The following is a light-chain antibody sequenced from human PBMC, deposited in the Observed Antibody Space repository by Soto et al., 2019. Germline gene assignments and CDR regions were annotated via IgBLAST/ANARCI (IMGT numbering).Light chain of an antibody. CDR3: QQRSNWPLT. CDR1: QSVGSS. CDR2: AAS. J-gene: IGKJ4*01. Sequence: EIVLTQSPATLSLSPGERATLSCRASQSVGSSLAWYQQKLGQAPRLLIYAASDRATGIPGRFSGSGSGTDFTLIISSLEPEDFAVYYCQQRSNWPLTFGGGNKVDI. V-gene: IGKV3-11*01.